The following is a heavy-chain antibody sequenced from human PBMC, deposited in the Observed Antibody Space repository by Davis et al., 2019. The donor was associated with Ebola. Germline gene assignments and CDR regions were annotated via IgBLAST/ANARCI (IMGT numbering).Heavy chain of an antibody. J-gene: IGHJ6*02. CDR3: AREEVEGYCSGGSCYGMDV. CDR2: IYYSGST. Sequence: PGGSLRLSCTASGGSVSSGSYYWSWIRQPPGKGLEWIGYIYYSGSTNYNPSLKSRVTISVDTSKNQFSLKLSSVTAADTAVYYCAREEVEGYCSGGSCYGMDVWGQGTTVTVSS. V-gene: IGHV4-61*01. D-gene: IGHD2-15*01. CDR1: GGSVSSGSYY.